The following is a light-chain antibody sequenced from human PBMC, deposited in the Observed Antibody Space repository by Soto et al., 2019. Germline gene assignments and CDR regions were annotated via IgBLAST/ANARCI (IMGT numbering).Light chain of an antibody. CDR1: SSNIGAGYD. J-gene: IGLJ3*02. Sequence: QAVVTQPPSVSGAPGQRVTISCTGSSSNIGAGYDVHWYQQLPGTAPKLLTYDNNNRPSGVPDRFSGSKSGTSASLAITGLQAEDEADYYCQSYDSRLSGWVFGGGTKVTVL. CDR2: DNN. V-gene: IGLV1-40*01. CDR3: QSYDSRLSGWV.